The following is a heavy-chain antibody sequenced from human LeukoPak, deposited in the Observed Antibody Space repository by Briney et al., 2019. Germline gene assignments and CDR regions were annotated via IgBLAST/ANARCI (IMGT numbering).Heavy chain of an antibody. Sequence: ASVRVSCKPSGYIFTSYYMHWVRQAPGQGLEWLGVVYPSAGTSDPAQRFRARITLSDDTSTSTAYMELRSLKSEDTAIYFCVREYHGGYFDFWGQGSPVTVSS. CDR3: VREYHGGYFDF. V-gene: IGHV1-46*03. D-gene: IGHD3-16*01. CDR1: GYIFTSYY. J-gene: IGHJ4*02. CDR2: VYPSAGTS.